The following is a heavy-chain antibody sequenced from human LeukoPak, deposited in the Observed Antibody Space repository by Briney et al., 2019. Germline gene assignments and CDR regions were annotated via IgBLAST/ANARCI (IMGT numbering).Heavy chain of an antibody. CDR3: AKRAVTFDY. CDR1: GFTFSS. V-gene: IGHV3-23*01. D-gene: IGHD4-17*01. Sequence: GGSLRLSCAASGFTFSSMSWVRQAPGKGLEWVSALTASGTDINTYYADSVKGRFTISRDSSKNTLYLQMNSLRTEDTAIYYCAKRAVTFDYWGQGTLATVSS. CDR2: LTASGTDINT. J-gene: IGHJ4*02.